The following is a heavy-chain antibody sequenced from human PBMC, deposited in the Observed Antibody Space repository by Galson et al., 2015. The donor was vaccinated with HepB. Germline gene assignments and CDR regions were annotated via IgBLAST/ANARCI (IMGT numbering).Heavy chain of an antibody. V-gene: IGHV3-73*01. CDR2: IRGKDRNYAT. CDR1: GFIFSDSD. J-gene: IGHJ4*02. Sequence: SLRLSCAASGFIFSDSDIHWIRQASGKGLEWVGYIRGKDRNYATAYAESVEGRFTISRDESMNTAYLQMNSLKTEDTAVYYCTRQGDTIDYWGQGTRVTVSS. CDR3: TRQGDTIDY. D-gene: IGHD3-16*01.